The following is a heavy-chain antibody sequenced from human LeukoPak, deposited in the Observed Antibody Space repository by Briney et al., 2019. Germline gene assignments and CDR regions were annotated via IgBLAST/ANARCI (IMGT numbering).Heavy chain of an antibody. CDR1: GGTFSSYA. Sequence: ASVKVSCKASGGTFSSYAISRVRQAPGQGLEWMGGIIPIFGTANYAQKFQGRVTITADESTSTAYMELSSLRSEDTAVYYCARDRGGYPLFDYWGQGTLVTVSS. D-gene: IGHD5-12*01. CDR2: IIPIFGTA. J-gene: IGHJ4*02. CDR3: ARDRGGYPLFDY. V-gene: IGHV1-69*13.